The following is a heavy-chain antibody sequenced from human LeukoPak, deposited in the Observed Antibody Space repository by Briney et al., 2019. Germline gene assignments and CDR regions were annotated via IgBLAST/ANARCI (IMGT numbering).Heavy chain of an antibody. CDR2: MYYSGST. V-gene: IGHV4-39*07. D-gene: IGHD3-10*01. J-gene: IGHJ5*02. CDR1: GGSIRSNDYY. CDR3: ARAGGFTILRGAVNNWFDP. Sequence: KPSETLSLTCTVSGGSIRSNDYYWGWIRQPPGKGLEWIGSMYYSGSTYHNPSLKSRVTISVDTSKNQFSLKLSSMTAADTAVYYCARAGGFTILRGAVNNWFDPWGQGTLVTVSS.